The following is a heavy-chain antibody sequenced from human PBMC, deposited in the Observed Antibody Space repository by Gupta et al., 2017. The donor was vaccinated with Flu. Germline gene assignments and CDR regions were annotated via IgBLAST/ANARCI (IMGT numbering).Heavy chain of an antibody. CDR1: GFTISSHD. Sequence: EVQLVESGGGLVQHGGSLRLSCIVSGFTISSHDMSWVRQAPGRGLEWVSFISSRDDIYYGDPVRGRFTISRDNAKNSLYLQRSGLRDEDTAVYYCARSHCDKWGQGTLVTVSS. V-gene: IGHV3-48*03. CDR2: ISSRDDI. J-gene: IGHJ4*02. CDR3: ARSHCDK.